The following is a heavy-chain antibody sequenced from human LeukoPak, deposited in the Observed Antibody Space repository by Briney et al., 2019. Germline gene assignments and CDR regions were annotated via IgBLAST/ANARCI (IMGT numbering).Heavy chain of an antibody. D-gene: IGHD5-18*01. CDR1: GYTSSSPD. J-gene: IGHJ3*02. V-gene: IGHV1-8*01. CDR2: MNPRAGT. Sequence: GASVKVSCKASGYTSSSPDINWVRQATGRGLEWLGWMNPRAGTGYAQRFQGRVTLTRDRSTSTAYMEISSLTSDDTAVYYCARYIQGVGIDIWGQGTMVTVSA. CDR3: ARYIQGVGIDI.